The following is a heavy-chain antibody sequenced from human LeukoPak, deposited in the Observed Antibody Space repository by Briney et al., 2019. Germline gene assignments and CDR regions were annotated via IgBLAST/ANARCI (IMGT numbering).Heavy chain of an antibody. CDR3: VKLLGRRVNFDY. V-gene: IGHV3-23*01. J-gene: IGHJ4*02. Sequence: GGSLRLSCAASGFTFSSYAMSWVRQPPGKGLEWVSDISGSGGTTYYADSVKCRYTNSRHNSENTRNLQMSSLRAGDRAVYYCVKLLGRRVNFDYWGQETLDTVSS. CDR1: GFTFSSYA. D-gene: IGHD2-15*01. CDR2: ISGSGGTT.